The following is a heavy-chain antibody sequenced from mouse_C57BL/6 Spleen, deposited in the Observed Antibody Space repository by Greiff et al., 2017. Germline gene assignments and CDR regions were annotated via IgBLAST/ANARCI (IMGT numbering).Heavy chain of an antibody. Sequence: EVQLQQSGPELVKPGASVKIPCKASGYTFTDYNMDWVKQSHGKSLEWIGDINPNNGGTIYNQKFKGKATLTVDKSSSTAYMELRSLTSEDTAVYYCATYDYDFPWFAYWGQGTLVTVSA. D-gene: IGHD2-4*01. CDR3: ATYDYDFPWFAY. CDR1: GYTFTDYN. J-gene: IGHJ3*01. V-gene: IGHV1-18*01. CDR2: INPNNGGT.